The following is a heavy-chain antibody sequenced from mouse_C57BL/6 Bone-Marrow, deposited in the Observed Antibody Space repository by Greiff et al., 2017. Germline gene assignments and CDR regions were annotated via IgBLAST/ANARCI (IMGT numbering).Heavy chain of an antibody. D-gene: IGHD3-2*02. CDR3: ASDSSGYEGY. J-gene: IGHJ2*01. CDR2: IYPRSGNT. Sequence: VQLQESGAELARPGASVKLSCKASGYTFTSYGISWVKQRTGQGLEWIGEIYPRSGNTYYNEKFKGKATLTADKSSSTAYMELRSLTSEDSAVXFCASDSSGYEGYWGQGTTLTVSS. V-gene: IGHV1-81*01. CDR1: GYTFTSYG.